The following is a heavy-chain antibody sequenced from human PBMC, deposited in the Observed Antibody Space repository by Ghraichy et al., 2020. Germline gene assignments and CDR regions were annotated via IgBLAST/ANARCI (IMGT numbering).Heavy chain of an antibody. CDR2: ISSSSSYI. CDR3: ARGTGDLARNNWFDP. CDR1: GFTFSSYS. D-gene: IGHD7-27*01. Sequence: GSLRLSCAASGFTFSSYSMNWVRQAPGKGLEWVSSISSSSSYIYYADSVKGRFTISRDNAKNSLYLQMNSLRAEDTAVYYCARGTGDLARNNWFDPWGQGTLLTVS. J-gene: IGHJ5*02. V-gene: IGHV3-21*01.